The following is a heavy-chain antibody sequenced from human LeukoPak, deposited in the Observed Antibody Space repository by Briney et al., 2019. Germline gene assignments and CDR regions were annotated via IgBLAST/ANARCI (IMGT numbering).Heavy chain of an antibody. CDR2: INHSGST. V-gene: IGHV4-39*07. CDR3: ARRAPRFGRYMDV. Sequence: KASETLSLTCTVSGGSISSSSYYWGWIRQPPGKGLEWIGEINHSGSTNYNPSLKSRVTISVDTSKNQFSLKLSSVTAADTAVYYCARRAPRFGRYMDVWGKGTTVTVSS. J-gene: IGHJ6*03. CDR1: GGSISSSSYY. D-gene: IGHD3-10*02.